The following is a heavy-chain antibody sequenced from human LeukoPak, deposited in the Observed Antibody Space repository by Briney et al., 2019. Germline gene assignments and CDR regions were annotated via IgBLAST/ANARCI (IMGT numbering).Heavy chain of an antibody. CDR1: GFTFSSYS. J-gene: IGHJ3*02. D-gene: IGHD2-15*01. CDR2: ISSSSSYI. CDR3: ARQYCSGGSCYVDAFDI. V-gene: IGHV3-21*01. Sequence: PGGSLRLSCAASGFTFSSYSMNWVRQAPEKGLEWVSSISSSSSYIYYADSVKGRFTISRDNAKNSLYLQMNSLRAEDTAVYYCARQYCSGGSCYVDAFDIWGQGTMVTVSS.